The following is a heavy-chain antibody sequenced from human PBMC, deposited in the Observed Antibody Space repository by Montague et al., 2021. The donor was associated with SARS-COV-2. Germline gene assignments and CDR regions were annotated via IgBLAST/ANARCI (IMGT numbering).Heavy chain of an antibody. CDR1: GASFSGYY. J-gene: IGHJ6*02. CDR2: INHSGNT. V-gene: IGHV4-34*01. CDR3: AGGEITTGGLIYYYGMDV. Sequence: SETLSLTCAVYGASFSGYYWTWIRQSPRKGLEWIGEINHSGNTTYNPSLKSRVTISVDTSKNQFSLKLSSVTAADTAVYYCAGGEITTGGLIYYYGMDVWGQGTTVTVSS. D-gene: IGHD4-11*01.